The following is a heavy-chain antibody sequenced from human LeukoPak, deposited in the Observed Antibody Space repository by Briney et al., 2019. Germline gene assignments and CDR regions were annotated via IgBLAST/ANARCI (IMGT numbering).Heavy chain of an antibody. CDR3: ARDRPSDSSSWYY. D-gene: IGHD6-13*01. J-gene: IGHJ4*02. CDR1: GGTFSSYA. Sequence: GSSVKVSCKASGGTFSSYAISWVRQAPGQGLEWMGRIIPILGIANYAQKFQGRVTITADKSTSTAYMELSSLRSEDTAVYYCARDRPSDSSSWYYRGQGTLVTVSS. CDR2: IIPILGIA. V-gene: IGHV1-69*04.